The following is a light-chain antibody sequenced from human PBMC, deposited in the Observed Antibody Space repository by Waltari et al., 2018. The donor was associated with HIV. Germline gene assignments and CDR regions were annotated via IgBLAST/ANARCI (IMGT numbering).Light chain of an antibody. V-gene: IGLV1-47*01. CDR1: SSTIGSNY. CDR3: AAWDDSLSVV. CDR2: RNN. J-gene: IGLJ2*01. Sequence: QSVLTQTPSASGTPGPRVTISCSGSSSTIGSNYVYWYQQLPRTAPKLLIYRNNQLPSGVPDRFSGSKSGTSASLAISGLRSEDEADYYCAAWDDSLSVVFGGGTKLTVL.